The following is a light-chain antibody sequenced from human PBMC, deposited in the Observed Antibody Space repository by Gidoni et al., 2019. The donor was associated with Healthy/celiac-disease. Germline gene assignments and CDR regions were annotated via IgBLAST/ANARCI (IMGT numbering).Light chain of an antibody. CDR2: NTK. CDR1: SGSVSSNYN. J-gene: IGLJ3*02. Sequence: QTVVTQEPSFSVSPGGTVTLTCGLTSGSVSSNYNPSWFQQTPGQAPRTLSYNTKIRSAGAPDRFSGSILGNKAALTITGAQADDESDYYCVLYMGGGIWVFGGGTKLTVL. CDR3: VLYMGGGIWV. V-gene: IGLV8-61*01.